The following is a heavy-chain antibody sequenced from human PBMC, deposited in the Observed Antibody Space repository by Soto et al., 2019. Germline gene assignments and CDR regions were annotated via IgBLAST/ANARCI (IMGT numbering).Heavy chain of an antibody. Sequence: SGPTLVNPTETLTLTCNISGFSLTTGRMGVSWIRQAPGKALEWLANFFSDVERSYSPSLQRRLTLSSESSGTQVILSMTDMGPVDAATYFCARVNAESSSQYYGLDAWGQGTTVTVSS. CDR1: GFSLTTGRMG. CDR2: FFSDVER. V-gene: IGHV2-26*03. D-gene: IGHD6-6*01. J-gene: IGHJ6*02. CDR3: ARVNAESSSQYYGLDA.